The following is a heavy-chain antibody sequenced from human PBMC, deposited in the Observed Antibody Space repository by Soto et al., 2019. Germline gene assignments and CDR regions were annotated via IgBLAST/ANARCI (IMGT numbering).Heavy chain of an antibody. Sequence: RGGVRLSGSAPGFTFSSYAMSWGRQAPGKGLEWVAAISGSGGSTYYADSVEGRFTVSRANSNIPLYLQIHPLRAEAPAVSYCAQGYSPISYWGQGSLVTVSS. D-gene: IGHD6-13*01. V-gene: IGHV3-23*01. CDR2: ISGSGGST. CDR3: AQGYSPISY. CDR1: GFTFSSYA. J-gene: IGHJ4*02.